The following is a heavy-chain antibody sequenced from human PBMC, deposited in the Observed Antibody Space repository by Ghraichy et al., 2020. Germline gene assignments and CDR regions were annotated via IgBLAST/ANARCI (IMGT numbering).Heavy chain of an antibody. CDR3: ARRSCATTSCPVDY. CDR2: ISPSGTSI. CDR1: GFIFSSYA. J-gene: IGHJ4*02. Sequence: TLSLTCEASGFIFSSYAMKWVRQAPGKGLESVSFISPSGTSIYYADSVKGRFTISRDNARNSLFLQMNSLRDEDTALYYCARRSCATTSCPVDYWGQGTLVTVSS. V-gene: IGHV3-48*02. D-gene: IGHD2-2*01.